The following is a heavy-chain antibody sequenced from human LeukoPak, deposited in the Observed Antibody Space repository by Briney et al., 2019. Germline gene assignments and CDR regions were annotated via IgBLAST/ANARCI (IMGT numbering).Heavy chain of an antibody. Sequence: GGSLRLSCAASGFTFSSYAMHWVRQAPGKGLEWVAVISYDGSNKYYADSVKGRFPISRDNSKNTLYLQMNSLRAEDTAVYYCARDLVRYSRGNYFDYWGQGTLVTVSS. CDR2: ISYDGSNK. V-gene: IGHV3-30-3*01. CDR3: ARDLVRYSRGNYFDY. CDR1: GFTFSSYA. D-gene: IGHD1-1*01. J-gene: IGHJ4*02.